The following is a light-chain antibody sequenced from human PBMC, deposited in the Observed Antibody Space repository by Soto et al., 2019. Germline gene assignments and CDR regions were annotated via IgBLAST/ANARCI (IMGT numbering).Light chain of an antibody. V-gene: IGLV2-11*01. Sequence: QSALTQPRSVSGSPGQPVTISCTGTSSDVGGYNYVSWYQQHPGKAPKLMIYDVSKRPSGVPDRFSGSKSGNTASLTISGLQAEDEADYYCCPYAGSFRVFGTGTKVTVL. CDR3: CPYAGSFRV. CDR2: DVS. CDR1: SSDVGGYNY. J-gene: IGLJ1*01.